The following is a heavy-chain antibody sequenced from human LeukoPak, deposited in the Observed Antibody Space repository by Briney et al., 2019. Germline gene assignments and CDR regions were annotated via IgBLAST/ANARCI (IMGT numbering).Heavy chain of an antibody. CDR3: ARDLGGYPFFMDV. J-gene: IGHJ6*03. D-gene: IGHD2-15*01. CDR1: GGSIRSGRHH. V-gene: IGHV4-39*07. CDR2: LDESGRP. Sequence: KPSETLSLTCSVSGGSIRSGRHHWAWVRQPPGKGLELIGSLDESGRPYYNAPLKSRVTISEDSSGKQFSLNLSSVTAADTAVYFCARDLGGYPFFMDVWGRGTTIIVSS.